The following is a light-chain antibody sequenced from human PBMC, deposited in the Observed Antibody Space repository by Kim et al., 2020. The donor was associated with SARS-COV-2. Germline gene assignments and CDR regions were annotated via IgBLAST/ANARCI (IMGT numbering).Light chain of an antibody. CDR3: QQYGSPPHT. Sequence: AERVATSSRSTQSISCSYLAWYQHKPGQAPRLLIYGTSSRATGIPDRFSGSGSGTEFTLTIGRLQPEDVAVYYCQQYGSPPHTFGRGTKVEI. J-gene: IGKJ2*01. CDR2: GTS. V-gene: IGKV3-20*01. CDR1: QSISCSY.